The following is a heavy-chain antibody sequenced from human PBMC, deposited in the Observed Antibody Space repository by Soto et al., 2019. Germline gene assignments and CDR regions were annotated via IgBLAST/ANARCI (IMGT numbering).Heavy chain of an antibody. CDR1: GFTFSSYA. CDR2: ISYDGSNK. V-gene: IGHV3-30-3*01. Sequence: GGSPRLSCAASGFTFSSYAMHWVRQAPGKGLEWVAVISYDGSNKYYADSVKGRFTISRDNSKNTLYLQMNSLRAEDTAVYYCARQYTGGYCSGGSCRHFDYWGQGTLVTVSS. CDR3: ARQYTGGYCSGGSCRHFDY. D-gene: IGHD2-15*01. J-gene: IGHJ4*02.